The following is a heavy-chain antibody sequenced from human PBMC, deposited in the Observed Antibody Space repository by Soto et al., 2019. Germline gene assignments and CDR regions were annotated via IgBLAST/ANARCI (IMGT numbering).Heavy chain of an antibody. CDR3: AKHRGDGTHDNYYYYYGMDV. J-gene: IGHJ6*02. CDR2: IIPIFGTA. CDR1: GGTFSSYA. V-gene: IGHV1-69*01. D-gene: IGHD4-17*01. Sequence: QVQLVQSGAEVKKPGSSVKVSCKASGGTFSSYAISWVRQAPGQGLEWMGGIIPIFGTANYAQKFQGRVTITADESTSTAYMELSSLRSEDTAVYYCAKHRGDGTHDNYYYYYGMDVWGQGTTVTVSS.